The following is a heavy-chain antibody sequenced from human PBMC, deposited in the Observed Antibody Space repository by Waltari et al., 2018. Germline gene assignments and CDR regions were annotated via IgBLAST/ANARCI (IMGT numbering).Heavy chain of an antibody. V-gene: IGHV1-18*01. CDR3: ARELAHPREYAFDI. D-gene: IGHD3-10*01. Sequence: QVQLVQSGAEVKKPGASVQVSCKASGYTFTRSGISWVRQAPGQGLEWRGWISAYNGNTNYAQKLQGRVTMTTDTSTSTAYMELRSLRSDDTAVYYCARELAHPREYAFDIWGQGTMVTVSS. CDR2: ISAYNGNT. CDR1: GYTFTRSG. J-gene: IGHJ3*02.